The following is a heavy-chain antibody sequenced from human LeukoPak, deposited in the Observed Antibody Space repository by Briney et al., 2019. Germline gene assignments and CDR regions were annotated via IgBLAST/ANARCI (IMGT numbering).Heavy chain of an antibody. CDR2: IYPGDSDT. CDR3: ARQVAAAGYHFDY. J-gene: IGHJ4*02. Sequence: GESLKISCKGSGYSFASYWIGWVRQMPGKGLEWMGIIYPGDSDTRYSPSFQGQVTISADKSISTAYLQWSSLKASDTAMYYCARQVAAAGYHFDYWGQGTLVTVSS. D-gene: IGHD6-13*01. V-gene: IGHV5-51*01. CDR1: GYSFASYW.